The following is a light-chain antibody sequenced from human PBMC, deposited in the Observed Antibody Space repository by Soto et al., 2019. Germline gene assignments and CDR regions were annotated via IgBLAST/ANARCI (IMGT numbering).Light chain of an antibody. Sequence: QPVLTQLPSASASLGASVKLTCTLNSGHSSYAIAWHQQQPEKGPRYLMKVNSDGSHSKGDGIPDRFSGSSSGAERYLTISRLQFEDEADYYCQTWDTGMVFGGGTKVTVL. CDR1: SGHSSYA. CDR2: VNSDGSH. V-gene: IGLV4-69*01. CDR3: QTWDTGMV. J-gene: IGLJ2*01.